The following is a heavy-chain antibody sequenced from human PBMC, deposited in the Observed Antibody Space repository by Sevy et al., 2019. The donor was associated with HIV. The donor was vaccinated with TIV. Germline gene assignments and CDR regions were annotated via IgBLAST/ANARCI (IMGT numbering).Heavy chain of an antibody. Sequence: SETLSLTCTVSGGSISSSSYYWGWIRQPPGKGLEWIGSIYYSGSTYYNPSLKSRVTISVDTSKNQFSLKLSSVTAADTAVYYCARQQERVGFTAMAFLAYWGQGTLVTVSS. D-gene: IGHD5-18*01. CDR2: IYYSGST. J-gene: IGHJ4*02. CDR3: ARQQERVGFTAMAFLAY. V-gene: IGHV4-39*01. CDR1: GGSISSSSYY.